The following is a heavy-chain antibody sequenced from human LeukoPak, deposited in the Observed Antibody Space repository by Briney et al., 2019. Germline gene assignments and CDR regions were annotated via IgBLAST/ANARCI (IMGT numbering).Heavy chain of an antibody. J-gene: IGHJ4*02. CDR2: IYSGGST. Sequence: GGSLRLSCAASGFTVSSNYMSWVRQAPGKGLEWVSVIYSGGSTYYADSVKGRFTNSRDNSKNTVYLQMDSLRAEDTAVYYCAKDTGWAFDYWGQGSLVTVSS. CDR1: GFTVSSNY. D-gene: IGHD6-19*01. V-gene: IGHV3-53*01. CDR3: AKDTGWAFDY.